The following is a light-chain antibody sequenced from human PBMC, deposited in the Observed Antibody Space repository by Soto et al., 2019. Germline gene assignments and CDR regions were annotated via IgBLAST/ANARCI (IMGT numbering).Light chain of an antibody. CDR1: QSVDSVY. J-gene: IGKJ2*01. CDR2: GAS. CDR3: QQSYSTPPYT. Sequence: EIVLTQSPGTLSLSPGERATLSCRASQSVDSVYLTWYQQKPGQAPRLLIYGASTRAAGIPSRFSGSGSGTDFTLTISRLEPEDFATYYCQQSYSTPPYTFGQGTKLEIK. V-gene: IGKV3-20*01.